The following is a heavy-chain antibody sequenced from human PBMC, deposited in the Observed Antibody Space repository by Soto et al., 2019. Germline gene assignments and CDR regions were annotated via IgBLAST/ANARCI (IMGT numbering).Heavy chain of an antibody. V-gene: IGHV1-18*01. CDR2: ISAYNGKN. D-gene: IGHD2-15*01. Sequence: QVQLVQSGAEVKKPGASMKVSCKASGYTLTTYGISWVRQAPGQGLEWMGWISAYNGKNNYAQKFQGRVPMTTDTSTSIAYMELRSLRSDDTAVYYCARGPPASWSGGSCYSHYFDYRGQGTLVTVSS. CDR1: GYTLTTYG. J-gene: IGHJ4*02. CDR3: ARGPPASWSGGSCYSHYFDY.